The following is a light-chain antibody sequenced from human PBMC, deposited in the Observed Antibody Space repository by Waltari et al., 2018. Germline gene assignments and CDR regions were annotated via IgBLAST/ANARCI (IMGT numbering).Light chain of an antibody. J-gene: IGKJ1*01. Sequence: DIQMTQSPSTLSASVGDRVTITCRASHRISRWLAWYQQKPGKAPKLLIYKASSLESGVPSRFSGSGSGTEFTLTISSLQPDDFATYYCQQYDSYSWTFGQGTKVEI. CDR2: KAS. CDR3: QQYDSYSWT. V-gene: IGKV1-5*03. CDR1: HRISRW.